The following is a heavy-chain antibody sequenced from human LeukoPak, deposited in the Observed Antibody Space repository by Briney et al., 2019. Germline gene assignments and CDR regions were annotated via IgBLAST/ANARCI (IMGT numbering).Heavy chain of an antibody. CDR1: GYTFTGYY. CDR3: ARGGGKVVTAIIEAFDI. Sequence: ASVKDACKASGYTFTGYYMHWVRQAPGQGLEWMGWINPNSGGTNYAQKFQGRVTMTTDTSISTAYMELSRLRSDDTAVYYCARGGGKVVTAIIEAFDIWGQGTLVTVSS. V-gene: IGHV1-2*02. J-gene: IGHJ3*02. CDR2: INPNSGGT. D-gene: IGHD2-21*02.